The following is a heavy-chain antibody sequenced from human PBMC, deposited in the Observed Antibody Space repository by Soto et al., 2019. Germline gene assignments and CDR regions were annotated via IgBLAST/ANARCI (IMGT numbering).Heavy chain of an antibody. V-gene: IGHV4-34*01. D-gene: IGHD2-2*01. CDR3: ARRHCSSTSCYVNNYYYYMDV. Sequence: QVQLQQWGAGLLKPSETLSLTCAVYGGSFSGYYWSWIRQPPGKGLEWIGEINHSGSTNYNPSLKGRVTISVDTSKNQFSLKLSSVTAADTAVYYCARRHCSSTSCYVNNYYYYMDVWGKGTTVTVSS. J-gene: IGHJ6*03. CDR1: GGSFSGYY. CDR2: INHSGST.